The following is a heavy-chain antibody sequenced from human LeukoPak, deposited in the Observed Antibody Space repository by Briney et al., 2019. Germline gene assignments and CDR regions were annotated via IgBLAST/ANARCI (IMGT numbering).Heavy chain of an antibody. CDR3: ASIWIGEFEF. J-gene: IGHJ4*02. V-gene: IGHV3-23*01. Sequence: PGGSLRLSCSASGFTFSSHALSWVRQAPGKGLGWVSSISGRDDRTFHADFVRGRFTISKDNSKTTVYLQMNNLRADDTALYYCASIWIGEFEFWGLGTLVTVSS. CDR1: GFTFSSHA. CDR2: ISGRDDRT. D-gene: IGHD3-3*01.